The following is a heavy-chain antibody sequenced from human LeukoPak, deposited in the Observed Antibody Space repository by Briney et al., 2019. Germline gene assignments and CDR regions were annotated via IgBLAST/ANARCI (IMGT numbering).Heavy chain of an antibody. J-gene: IGHJ1*01. V-gene: IGHV3-48*01. CDR2: ISSSSSSI. CDR3: AKDPSVAYCGGDCYPEYFQH. D-gene: IGHD2-21*01. Sequence: GGSLRLSCAASGFTFSTYSMNWVRQAPGKGLEWVSYISSSSSSIYYADSVKGRFTISRDNSKNTLYLQMNSLRAEDTAVYYCAKDPSVAYCGGDCYPEYFQHWGQGTLVTVSS. CDR1: GFTFSTYS.